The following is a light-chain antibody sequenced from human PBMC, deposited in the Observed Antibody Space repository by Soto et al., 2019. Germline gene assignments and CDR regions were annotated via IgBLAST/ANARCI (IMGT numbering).Light chain of an antibody. J-gene: IGKJ1*01. V-gene: IGKV3-20*01. CDR3: QQYGSSPQT. CDR2: AAS. CDR1: QSVSSNY. Sequence: EIVLTQSPGTLSLSPGERATLSCRASQSVSSNYLAWFQQKPGQAPRLLIYAASSRATGIPDRFSGSGSGTDFTLTISRLEPEDFAVYYCQQYGSSPQTFGQRTKVDIK.